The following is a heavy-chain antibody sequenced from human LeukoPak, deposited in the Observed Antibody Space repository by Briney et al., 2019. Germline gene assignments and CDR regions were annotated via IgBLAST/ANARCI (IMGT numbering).Heavy chain of an antibody. CDR3: ARDNPYYYDSSGRGGWFDP. J-gene: IGHJ5*02. Sequence: SETLSLTCTVSGGSISGYYWSWIRQPPGKGLEWIGYIYYSGSTNYNPSLKSRVTISVDTSKNQFSPKLSSVTAADTAVYYCARDNPYYYDSSGRGGWFDPWGQGTLVTVSS. CDR1: GGSISGYY. CDR2: IYYSGST. D-gene: IGHD3-22*01. V-gene: IGHV4-59*01.